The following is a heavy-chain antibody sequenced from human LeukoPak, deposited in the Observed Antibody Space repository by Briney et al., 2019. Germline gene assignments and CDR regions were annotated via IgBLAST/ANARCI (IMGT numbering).Heavy chain of an antibody. CDR3: ARVSVVRAYYMDV. V-gene: IGHV4-38-2*02. D-gene: IGHD4-23*01. J-gene: IGHJ6*03. CDR1: GYSISSGYY. CDR2: IYHSGST. Sequence: SETLSITCTVSGYSISSGYYWGWIRQPPGKGLEWIGSIYHSGSTYYNPSLKSRVTISVDTSKNQFSLKLSSVTAADTAVYYCARVSVVRAYYMDVWGKGTTVTVSS.